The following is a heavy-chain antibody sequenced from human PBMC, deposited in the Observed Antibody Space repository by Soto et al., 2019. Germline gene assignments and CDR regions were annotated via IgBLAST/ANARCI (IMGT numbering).Heavy chain of an antibody. Sequence: SETLSLTCTVSGGSVSSYYWSWIRQSPGKGLEWIGYVYYSGSTKYRPSLKSRVTISVDTSKNQFSLRLSSATAADTAVYYCAQYFDTFDYWGRGTLVTVSS. CDR3: AQYFDTFDY. V-gene: IGHV4-59*08. CDR2: VYYSGST. CDR1: GGSVSSYY. J-gene: IGHJ4*02. D-gene: IGHD3-22*01.